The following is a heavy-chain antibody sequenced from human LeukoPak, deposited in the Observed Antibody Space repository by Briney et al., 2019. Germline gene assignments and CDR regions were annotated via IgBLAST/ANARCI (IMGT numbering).Heavy chain of an antibody. CDR2: MNPNSGNT. V-gene: IGHV1-8*02. Sequence: ASVKVSCKASGYTFTSYDINWVRQATGQGLEWMGWMNPNSGNTGYAQKFQGRVTMTRDTSISTAYMELSRLRSDDTAVYYCAKADAPSYDLGSYYWFDPWGQGTRVTVSS. CDR3: AKADAPSYDLGSYYWFDP. J-gene: IGHJ5*02. CDR1: GYTFTSYD. D-gene: IGHD3-10*01.